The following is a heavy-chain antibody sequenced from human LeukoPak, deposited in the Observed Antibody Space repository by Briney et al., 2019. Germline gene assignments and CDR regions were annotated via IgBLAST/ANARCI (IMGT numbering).Heavy chain of an antibody. V-gene: IGHV5-51*01. CDR1: GYSFTSYW. CDR3: ARGGYCSGGSCYKTYRLDY. D-gene: IGHD2-15*01. Sequence: GESLKISCKGSGYSFTSYWIGWVRQMPGKGLEWMGIIYPGDSDTRYSPPFQGQVTISADKSISTAYLQWSSLKASDTAMYYCARGGYCSGGSCYKTYRLDYWGQGTPVTVSS. CDR2: IYPGDSDT. J-gene: IGHJ4*02.